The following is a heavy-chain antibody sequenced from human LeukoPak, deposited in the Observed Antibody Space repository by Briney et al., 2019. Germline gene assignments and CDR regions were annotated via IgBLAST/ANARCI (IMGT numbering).Heavy chain of an antibody. J-gene: IGHJ2*01. V-gene: IGHV4-61*05. CDR3: ARVYYSSSYDYWYFDL. D-gene: IGHD6-13*01. Sequence: PSETLSLTCTVPGGSISTSNYYWGWIRQPPGKGLEWIGYIYYSGSTNYNPSLKSRVTISVDTSKKQLSLKLSSVTAADTAVYYCARVYYSSSYDYWYFDLWGRGTLVTVSS. CDR1: GGSISTSNYY. CDR2: IYYSGST.